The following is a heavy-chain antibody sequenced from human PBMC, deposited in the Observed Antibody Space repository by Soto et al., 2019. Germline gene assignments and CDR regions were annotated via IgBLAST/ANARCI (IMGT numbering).Heavy chain of an antibody. J-gene: IGHJ4*02. CDR1: GGSISSGGYY. CDR3: ASSGRRYCSGGSCYS. V-gene: IGHV4-31*03. Sequence: SETLSLTCTVSGGSISSGGYYWSWIRQHPGKGLEWIGYIYYSGSTYYNPSLKSRVTISVDTSKNQFSLKLSSVTAADTAVYYCASSGRRYCSGGSCYSWGQGTLVTVSS. D-gene: IGHD2-15*01. CDR2: IYYSGST.